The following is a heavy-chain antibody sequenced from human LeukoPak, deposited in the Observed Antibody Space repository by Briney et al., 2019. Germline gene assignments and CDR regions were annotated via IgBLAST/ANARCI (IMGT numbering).Heavy chain of an antibody. Sequence: GGSLRLSCAASGFTFSSYSMNWVRQAPGKGLEWVSSISSSSSYIYYADSVKGRFTISRDNAKNSLYLQMNSLRAEDTAVYYCARDNEFLAGSLDYWGQGTLVTVSS. J-gene: IGHJ4*02. CDR1: GFTFSSYS. CDR2: ISSSSSYI. D-gene: IGHD1-1*01. V-gene: IGHV3-21*06. CDR3: ARDNEFLAGSLDY.